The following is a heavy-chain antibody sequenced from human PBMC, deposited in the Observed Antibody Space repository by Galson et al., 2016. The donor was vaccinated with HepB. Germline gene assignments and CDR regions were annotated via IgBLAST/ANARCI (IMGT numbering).Heavy chain of an antibody. Sequence: SLRLSCAASGFTFSSYSMTWVRQAPGKGLEWVSSIGSKTTFRNYADSVKGRFSISRDNAKYSLYLQMDRLRVEDTAVYYCVRQQQYYHYHMDVWGQGTTVTVSS. J-gene: IGHJ6*02. V-gene: IGHV3-21*06. CDR2: IGSKTTFR. D-gene: IGHD2/OR15-2a*01. CDR3: VRQQQYYHYHMDV. CDR1: GFTFSSYS.